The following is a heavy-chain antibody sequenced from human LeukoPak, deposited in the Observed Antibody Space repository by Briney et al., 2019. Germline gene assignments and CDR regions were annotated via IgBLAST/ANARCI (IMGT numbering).Heavy chain of an antibody. CDR2: INHSGST. CDR3: ARGRYSSSLFDY. V-gene: IGHV4-34*01. D-gene: IGHD6-13*01. Sequence: SETLSLTCAVYGGSFSGYYWSWIRQPPGKGLEWIGEINHSGSTNYNPSLKSRVTISVDTSKNQFSLKLSSVTAADTAVYYCARGRYSSSLFDYWGQGILVTVSS. CDR1: GGSFSGYY. J-gene: IGHJ4*02.